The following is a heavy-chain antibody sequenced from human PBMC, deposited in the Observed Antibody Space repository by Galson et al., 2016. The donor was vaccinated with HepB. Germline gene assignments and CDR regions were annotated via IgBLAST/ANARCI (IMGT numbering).Heavy chain of an antibody. D-gene: IGHD3-22*01. CDR2: FSLGGSTV. J-gene: IGHJ4*02. CDR1: GSTFSDGY. V-gene: IGHV3-11*01. CDR3: ARVDTYYDSSGYPDY. Sequence: SLRLSCAASGSTFSDGYISWIRQTPGKGLEWISYFSLGGSTVYYADSVKGRFTVSRANGENSVFLQMNSLRAEDTAVYYCARVDTYYDSSGYPDYWGQGTLVTVSS.